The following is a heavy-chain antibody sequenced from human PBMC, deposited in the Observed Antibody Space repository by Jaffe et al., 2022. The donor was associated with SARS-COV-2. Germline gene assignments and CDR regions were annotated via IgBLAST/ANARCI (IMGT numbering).Heavy chain of an antibody. J-gene: IGHJ5*02. D-gene: IGHD3-16*01. CDR1: GFSLSDPTMG. CDR3: ARMVRHPHYDYIWMLDGP. CDR2: ILSNDQM. Sequence: QVTLKESGPVLVKPTETLTLTCTVSGFSLSDPTMGVTWIRQPPGKALEWLAHILSNDQMSFATSLKSRLTISKDTSKSQVVLTMTNVDPVDTATYYCARMVRHPHYDYIWMLDGPWGQGILVTVSS. V-gene: IGHV2-26*01.